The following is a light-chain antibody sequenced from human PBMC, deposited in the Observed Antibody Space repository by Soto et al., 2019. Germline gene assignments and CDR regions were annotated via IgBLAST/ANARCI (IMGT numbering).Light chain of an antibody. CDR1: QSISSW. CDR2: DAS. V-gene: IGKV1-5*01. J-gene: IGKJ4*01. CDR3: QQYHRYST. Sequence: DIQMTQSPSTLSASIGDRITITCRASQSISSWLAWYQQKPGKAPKLLIYDASTLESGVPSRFSGSGSGTEFTLTISSLQHDDFATYYCQQYHRYSTFGGGTKVEI.